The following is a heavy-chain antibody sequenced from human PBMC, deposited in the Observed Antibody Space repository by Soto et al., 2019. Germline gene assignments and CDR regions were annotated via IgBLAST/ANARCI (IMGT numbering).Heavy chain of an antibody. V-gene: IGHV1-18*01. J-gene: IGHJ5*02. Sequence: QVQLVQSGAEVKKPGASVKVSCKASGYTFSSYGISWVRQAPGQGLEWMGWISAHNGNTKYAQKLQGRVTMTTDTSTSTGYMELRSLRSDDTAVYYCARAYSPGLFDPWGQGTLVTVSS. CDR2: ISAHNGNT. CDR1: GYTFSSYG. CDR3: ARAYSPGLFDP. D-gene: IGHD2-15*01.